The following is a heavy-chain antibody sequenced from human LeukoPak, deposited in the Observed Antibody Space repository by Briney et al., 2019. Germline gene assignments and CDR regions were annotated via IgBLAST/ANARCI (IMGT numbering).Heavy chain of an antibody. V-gene: IGHV4-61*02. CDR2: IYTSGST. J-gene: IGHJ4*02. D-gene: IGHD4-17*01. CDR3: ARDQTVTGGFDY. Sequence: SETLSLTCTVSGGSISSGSYYWSWIRQPAGKGLEWIGRIYTSGSTNYNPSLKSRVTISVDTSKNQFSLKLSSVTAADTAVYYCARDQTVTGGFDYWGQGILVTVSS. CDR1: GGSISSGSYY.